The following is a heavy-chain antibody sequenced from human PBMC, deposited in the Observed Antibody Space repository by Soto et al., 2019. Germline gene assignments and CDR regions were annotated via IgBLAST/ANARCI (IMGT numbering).Heavy chain of an antibody. CDR2: IWYDGSNK. CDR3: ARVGGYSYGFRDGMDV. J-gene: IGHJ6*02. D-gene: IGHD5-18*01. V-gene: IGHV3-33*01. Sequence: GGSMRLSCAASGFTFSSYGMHWVRQAPGKGLEWVAVIWYDGSNKYYADSVKGRFTISRDNSKNTLYLQMNRLRAEDTAVYYCARVGGYSYGFRDGMDVWGQGTTVTVSS. CDR1: GFTFSSYG.